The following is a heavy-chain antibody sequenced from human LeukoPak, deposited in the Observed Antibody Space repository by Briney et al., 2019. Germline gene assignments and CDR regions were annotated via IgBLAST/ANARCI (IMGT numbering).Heavy chain of an antibody. CDR2: ISSTGSYS. Sequence: TGGSLRLSCAASGFTFSDYYMTWIRQAPGKGLEWVSYISSTGSYSDYVESVKGRFTISRDTAKNSVYLQMNSLRAEDTAVYYCAKDSIMIAFGGGYDYWGQGTLVTVSS. CDR1: GFTFSDYY. V-gene: IGHV3-11*05. J-gene: IGHJ4*02. CDR3: AKDSIMIAFGGGYDY. D-gene: IGHD3-16*01.